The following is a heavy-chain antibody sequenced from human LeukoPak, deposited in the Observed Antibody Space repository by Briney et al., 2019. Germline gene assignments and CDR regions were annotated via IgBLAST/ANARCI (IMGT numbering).Heavy chain of an antibody. Sequence: SETLSLTCAVSGDSISSGDYYWSWIRQPPGKGLEWIGYIYYSGSTYYNPSLKSRVTISVDTSKNQFSLKLSSVTAADTAVYYCARDREGYFDYWGQGTLVTVSS. CDR3: ARDREGYFDY. CDR2: IYYSGST. J-gene: IGHJ4*02. V-gene: IGHV4-30-4*08. CDR1: GDSISSGDYY.